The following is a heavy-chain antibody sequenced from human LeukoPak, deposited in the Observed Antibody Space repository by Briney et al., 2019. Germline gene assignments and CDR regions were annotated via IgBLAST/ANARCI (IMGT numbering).Heavy chain of an antibody. CDR2: MSSSGTTI. J-gene: IGHJ4*02. CDR1: GFTVSSKY. CDR3: ARESRQWLVLGGVDY. V-gene: IGHV3-11*04. D-gene: IGHD6-19*01. Sequence: PGGSLRLSCAASGFTVSSKYMSWIRQAPGKGLEWVSYMSSSGTTIYYADSVKGRFTISRDNAKNSLYLQMNSLRAEDTAVYYCARESRQWLVLGGVDYWGQGTLVTVSS.